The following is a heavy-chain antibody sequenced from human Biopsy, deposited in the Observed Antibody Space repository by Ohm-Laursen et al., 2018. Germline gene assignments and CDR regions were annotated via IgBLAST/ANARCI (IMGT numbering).Heavy chain of an antibody. CDR2: ISAYNGNR. D-gene: IGHD1-26*01. CDR3: ARGEGSSWFDP. Sequence: ASVKVSCKASGYSFISNGISWVRQAPGQGLEWMGWISAYNGNRNYAQKFQGRVTMTTDTSTSTAYMELRSLRSDDTAVYFCARGEGSSWFDPWGHGTLVTVSS. J-gene: IGHJ5*02. CDR1: GYSFISNG. V-gene: IGHV1-18*01.